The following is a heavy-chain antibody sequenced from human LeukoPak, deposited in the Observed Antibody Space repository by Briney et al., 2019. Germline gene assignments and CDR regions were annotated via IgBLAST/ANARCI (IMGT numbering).Heavy chain of an antibody. V-gene: IGHV1-69*05. J-gene: IGHJ5*02. CDR3: ARSSYASSRINWFDP. Sequence: SVKVSCKASGGTFSSYAISWVRQAPGQGLEWMGRIIPIFGTANYAQKFQGRVTITTDESTSTAYMEPSSLRSEDTAVYYCARSSYASSRINWFDPWGQGTLVTVSS. D-gene: IGHD2-2*01. CDR1: GGTFSSYA. CDR2: IIPIFGTA.